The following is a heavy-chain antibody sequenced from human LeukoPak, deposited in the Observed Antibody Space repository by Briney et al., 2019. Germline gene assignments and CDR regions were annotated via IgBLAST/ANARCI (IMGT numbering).Heavy chain of an antibody. CDR2: IYSGGST. Sequence: QAGGSLRLSCAASGFTVSSNYMSWVRQAPGKGLEWVSVIYSGGSTYYADSVKGRFTISRDNSKNTLYLQMNSLRAEDTAVYYCARDERVVVPAASGDYYYGMDVWGQGTTVTVSS. J-gene: IGHJ6*02. CDR1: GFTVSSNY. D-gene: IGHD2-2*01. CDR3: ARDERVVVPAASGDYYYGMDV. V-gene: IGHV3-66*01.